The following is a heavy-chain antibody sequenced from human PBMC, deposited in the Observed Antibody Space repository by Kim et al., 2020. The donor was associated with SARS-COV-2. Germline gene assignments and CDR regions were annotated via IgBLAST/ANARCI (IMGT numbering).Heavy chain of an antibody. J-gene: IGHJ3*02. CDR3: AREGGYCSSTSCYDAFDI. CDR2: INPNSGGT. V-gene: IGHV1-2*02. Sequence: ASVKVSCKASGYTFTGYYMHWVRQAPGQGLEWMGCINPNSGGTNYAQKFQGRVTMTRDTSISTAYMELSRLRSDDTAVYYCAREGGYCSSTSCYDAFDIWGQGTMVTVSS. D-gene: IGHD2-2*01. CDR1: GYTFTGYY.